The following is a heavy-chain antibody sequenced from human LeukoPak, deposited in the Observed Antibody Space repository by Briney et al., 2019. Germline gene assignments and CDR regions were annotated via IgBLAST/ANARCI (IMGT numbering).Heavy chain of an antibody. CDR1: GFTFSSYG. J-gene: IGHJ3*02. Sequence: GGSLRLSCAASGFTFSSYGMHWVRQAPGKGLEWVAFIRYDGSNKYYADSVKGRFTISRDNSKNTLYLQMNSLRAEDTAVYYCARKRDGYIDAFDIWGQGTMVTVSS. V-gene: IGHV3-30*02. CDR2: IRYDGSNK. D-gene: IGHD5-24*01. CDR3: ARKRDGYIDAFDI.